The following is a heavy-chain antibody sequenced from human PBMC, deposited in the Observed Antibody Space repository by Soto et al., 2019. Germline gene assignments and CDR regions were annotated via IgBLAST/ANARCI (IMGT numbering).Heavy chain of an antibody. V-gene: IGHV1-2*02. J-gene: IGHJ4*02. CDR1: GYTFTAYY. CDR3: ARGKPTAAGHCIDF. CDR2: INPNSRDT. D-gene: IGHD6-13*01. Sequence: ASVKVSCKASGYTFTAYYMHWVRQAPGQGLEWMGWINPNSRDTNYAQKFQGRVTMTRDTSSSTAYMEVSRLRSDDTALYYCARGKPTAAGHCIDFWGQGTLVTVSS.